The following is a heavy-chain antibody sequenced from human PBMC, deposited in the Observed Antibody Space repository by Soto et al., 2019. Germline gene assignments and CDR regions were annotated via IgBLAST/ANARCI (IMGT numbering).Heavy chain of an antibody. CDR3: ARGGAMGVDY. CDR2: IYFDGITT. D-gene: IGHD1-26*01. CDR1: GFTFNTHW. J-gene: IGHJ4*02. Sequence: HGGSLRLSCTASGFTFNTHWMHWVRQARGKGLVWVSRIYFDGITTNYADSVKGRLTVSRDNAKNTVYLHVNTLRDEDTAVYYCARGGAMGVDYWGQGTLVTVSS. V-gene: IGHV3-74*01.